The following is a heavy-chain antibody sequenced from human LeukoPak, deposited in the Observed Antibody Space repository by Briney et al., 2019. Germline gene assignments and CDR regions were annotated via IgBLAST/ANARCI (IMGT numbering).Heavy chain of an antibody. CDR2: IIPIFGTA. J-gene: IGHJ3*02. D-gene: IGHD3-22*01. V-gene: IGHV1-69*05. Sequence: SVKVSCKASGGTFSSYAISWVRQAPGQGLEWMGGIIPIFGTANYAQKFQGRVTITTDESTSTAYMELSSLRSDDTAVYYCARVSGDLYDSSALGAFDIWGQGTMVTVSS. CDR3: ARVSGDLYDSSALGAFDI. CDR1: GGTFSSYA.